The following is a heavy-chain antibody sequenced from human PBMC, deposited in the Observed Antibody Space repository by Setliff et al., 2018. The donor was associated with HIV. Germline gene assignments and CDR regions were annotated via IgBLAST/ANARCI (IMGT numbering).Heavy chain of an antibody. CDR2: IYHSEYT. J-gene: IGHJ4*02. CDR3: AREAHSAWNRGAVATLYFGY. Sequence: SETLSLTCAVSGGSISSDNWWTWVRQPPGKGLEWIGEIYHSEYTNYNASLKSRVSMSVDKSKNQFSLKLTSVTAADTAVYYCAREAHSAWNRGAVATLYFGYWGQGTLVTVSS. CDR1: GGSISSDNW. D-gene: IGHD1-1*01. V-gene: IGHV4-4*02.